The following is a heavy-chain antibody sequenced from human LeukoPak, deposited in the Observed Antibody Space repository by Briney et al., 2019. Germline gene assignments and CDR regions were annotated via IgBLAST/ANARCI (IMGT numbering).Heavy chain of an antibody. V-gene: IGHV3-74*01. J-gene: IGHJ4*02. CDR3: ARVPVDGYSRSFDY. CDR1: GFSLSGYW. CDR2: INIDGSVT. Sequence: GGSLRLSCAASGFSLSGYWMHWVRQAPGKGLEWVSRINIDGSVTTYADSVKGRFTISRDNAKKTAYLLMNSLRSEDTAVYYCARVPVDGYSRSFDYWGQGSLVTVPS. D-gene: IGHD6-6*01.